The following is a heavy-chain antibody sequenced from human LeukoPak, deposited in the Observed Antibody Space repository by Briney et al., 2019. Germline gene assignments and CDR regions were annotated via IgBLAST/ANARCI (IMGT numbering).Heavy chain of an antibody. Sequence: GGSLRLSCAASGFTFSDYYMSWIRQAPGKGLEWVANVNRDGRVRDYMDSVKGRFTISRDNAKNSLSLQMNSLRVEDTAVYYCARGGIGSSWYPYWGQGTLVAVSS. D-gene: IGHD6-13*01. CDR1: GFTFSDYY. CDR2: VNRDGRVR. CDR3: ARGGIGSSWYPY. J-gene: IGHJ4*02. V-gene: IGHV3-7*01.